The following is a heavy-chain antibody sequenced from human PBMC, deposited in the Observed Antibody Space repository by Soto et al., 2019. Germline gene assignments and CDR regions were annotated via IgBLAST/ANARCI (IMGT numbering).Heavy chain of an antibody. V-gene: IGHV3-11*06. J-gene: IGHJ6*02. Sequence: GGSLRLSCAASGFTFSDYYMSWIRQAPGKGLEWVSYISSSSSYTNYADSVKGRFTISRDNAKNSLYLQMNSLRAEDTAVYYCARELIWFGELNYGMDVWGQGTTVTVSS. CDR2: ISSSSSYT. CDR1: GFTFSDYY. D-gene: IGHD3-10*01. CDR3: ARELIWFGELNYGMDV.